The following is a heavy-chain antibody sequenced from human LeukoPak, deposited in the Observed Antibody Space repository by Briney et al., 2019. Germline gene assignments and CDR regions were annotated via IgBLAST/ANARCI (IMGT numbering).Heavy chain of an antibody. J-gene: IGHJ5*02. D-gene: IGHD3-3*01. CDR1: GYTFSGYY. Sequence: ASVKVSCKASGYTFSGYYMHWVRQAPGQGLEWMGIINPGTGSTTYAQKFQGRVTMTRDTSTSTVYMELNSLTSEDTAVYYCARDHSVDFWSGYYPGGWFDPWGQGTLVTVSS. CDR2: INPGTGST. CDR3: ARDHSVDFWSGYYPGGWFDP. V-gene: IGHV1-46*01.